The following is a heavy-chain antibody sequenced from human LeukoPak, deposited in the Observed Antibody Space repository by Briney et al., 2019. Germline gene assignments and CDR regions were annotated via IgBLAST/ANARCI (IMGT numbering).Heavy chain of an antibody. CDR3: ARGSDIVATIPDY. Sequence: PSETLSLTCAVYGGSFSGYYWSWIRQPPGKGLEWIGEINHSGSTYYNPSLKSRVTISVDRSKNQFSLKLSSVTAADTAVYYCARGSDIVATIPDYWGQGTLVTVSS. J-gene: IGHJ4*02. CDR1: GGSFSGYY. D-gene: IGHD5-12*01. CDR2: INHSGST. V-gene: IGHV4-34*01.